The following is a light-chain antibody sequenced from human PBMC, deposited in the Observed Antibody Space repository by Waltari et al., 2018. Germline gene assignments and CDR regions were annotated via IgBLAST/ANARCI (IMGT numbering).Light chain of an antibody. CDR2: GAS. Sequence: EIVMTQSPATLYVSPGERAPLSCRASQSVSSNLAWYLQKPGQAPRLLIYGASTRATGIPDRFSGSGSGTDFTLTISSLQSEDFAVYYCQQYNNWPSLTFGGGTKVEIK. J-gene: IGKJ4*01. CDR3: QQYNNWPSLT. CDR1: QSVSSN. V-gene: IGKV3-15*01.